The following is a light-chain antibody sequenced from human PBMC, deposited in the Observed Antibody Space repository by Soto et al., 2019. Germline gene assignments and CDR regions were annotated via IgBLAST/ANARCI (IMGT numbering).Light chain of an antibody. CDR3: LHLNSYSPDT. CDR2: AAS. CDR1: QGISSY. Sequence: DIQLTQSPSFLSASVGDRVTITCRASQGISSYLAWYQQKPGKAPNLLIFAASTLQNGVPSRFSGGGSGTEFTLTISSLPPEDFATYYCLHLNSYSPDTFGPGITVDIK. J-gene: IGKJ3*01. V-gene: IGKV1-9*01.